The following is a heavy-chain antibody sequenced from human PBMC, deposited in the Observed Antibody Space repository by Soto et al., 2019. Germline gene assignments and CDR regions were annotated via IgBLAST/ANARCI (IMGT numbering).Heavy chain of an antibody. CDR3: ARDNSGYSYALDD. V-gene: IGHV4-59*01. CDR2: IYYSGST. CDR1: GGSISSYY. Sequence: SETLSLTCTVSGGSISSYYWSWIRQPPGKGLEWIGYIYYSGSTNYNPSLKSRVTISVDTSKNQFSLKLSSVTAADTAVYYCARDNSGYSYALDDWGQGTLVIVSS. J-gene: IGHJ4*02. D-gene: IGHD5-18*01.